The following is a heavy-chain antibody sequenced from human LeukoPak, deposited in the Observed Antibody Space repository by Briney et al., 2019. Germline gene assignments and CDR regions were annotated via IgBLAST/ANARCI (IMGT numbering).Heavy chain of an antibody. CDR2: IKQDGSEK. V-gene: IGHV3-7*01. Sequence: GGSLRLSCAVSGFTFSSYWMSWVRQAPGKGLEWVANIKQDGSEKFYVDSVKGRFTISRDNAKNSLYLQMNSLRAEDTAVYYCARPTCSSTSCYGDWGQGTLVTVSS. CDR3: ARPTCSSTSCYGD. D-gene: IGHD2-2*01. CDR1: GFTFSSYW. J-gene: IGHJ4*02.